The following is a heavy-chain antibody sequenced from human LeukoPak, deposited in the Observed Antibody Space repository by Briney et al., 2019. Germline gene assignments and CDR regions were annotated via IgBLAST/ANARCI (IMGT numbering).Heavy chain of an antibody. D-gene: IGHD6-19*01. J-gene: IGHJ4*02. CDR2: ISSSSSTI. V-gene: IGHV3-48*02. CDR1: GFTFSSYS. Sequence: PGGPLRLSCAASGFTFSSYSMNWVRQAPGKGLEWVSYISSSSSTIYYADSVKGRFTISRDNAKNSLYLQMNSLRDEDTAVYYCARDQAVAGTQSNYFDYWGQGTLVTVSS. CDR3: ARDQAVAGTQSNYFDY.